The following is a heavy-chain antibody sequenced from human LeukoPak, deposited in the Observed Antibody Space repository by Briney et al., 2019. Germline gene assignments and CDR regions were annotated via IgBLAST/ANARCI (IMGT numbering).Heavy chain of an antibody. CDR3: ARGPSSGYCYGY. Sequence: ASVKVSCKASGYTFTSYAMHWVRQAPGQRLEWMGWINAGNGNTKYSQKFQGRVTITRDTSASTAYMELSSLRSEDTAVYYCARGPSSGYCYGYWGQGTLVTVSS. CDR1: GYTFTSYA. D-gene: IGHD3-22*01. V-gene: IGHV1-3*01. J-gene: IGHJ4*02. CDR2: INAGNGNT.